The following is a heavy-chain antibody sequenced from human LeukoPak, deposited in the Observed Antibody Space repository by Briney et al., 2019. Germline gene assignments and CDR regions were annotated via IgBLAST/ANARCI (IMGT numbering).Heavy chain of an antibody. J-gene: IGHJ4*02. D-gene: IGHD3-16*02. CDR2: IYYSGST. V-gene: IGHV4-59*01. CDR3: ARGSMITFGGVIVPFDY. CDR1: GGSISSYY. Sequence: KPSETLSLTCTVSGGSISSYYWGWIRQPPGKGLEWIGYIYYSGSTSYNPSLKSRVTISVDTSKNQFSLKLSSVTAADTAVYYCARGSMITFGGVIVPFDYWGQGTLVTVSS.